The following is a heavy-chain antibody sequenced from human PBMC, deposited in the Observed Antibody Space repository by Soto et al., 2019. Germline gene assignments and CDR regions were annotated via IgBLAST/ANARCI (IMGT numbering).Heavy chain of an antibody. CDR2: INPSGGST. CDR3: ARAYQTSPFDI. V-gene: IGHV1-46*03. CDR1: GYTFTIYY. D-gene: IGHD2-2*01. J-gene: IGHJ3*02. Sequence: ASVKVSCTASGYTFTIYYMHWVRQAPGQGLEWMGIINPSGGSTSYAQKFQGRVTMTRDTSTSTVYMELSSLRSEDTAVYYCARAYQTSPFDIWGQGTMVTVSS.